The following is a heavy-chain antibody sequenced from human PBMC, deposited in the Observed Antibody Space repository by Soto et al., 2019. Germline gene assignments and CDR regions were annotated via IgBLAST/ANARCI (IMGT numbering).Heavy chain of an antibody. CDR2: IVPRFGSP. CDR1: GGTFSDYA. V-gene: IGHV1-69*06. D-gene: IGHD3-16*01. J-gene: IGHJ6*02. Sequence: QVQLVQSGAEMRKPGSSLRVSCKASGGTFSDYAFSWVRQAPGQGLEGMGGIVPRFGSPNYAQKFGGRVTITADTSTSTVYMELSGLRFDDTAVYFCARDRIQLRLGKYSFNGMDVWGQGTTITVSS. CDR3: ARDRIQLRLGKYSFNGMDV.